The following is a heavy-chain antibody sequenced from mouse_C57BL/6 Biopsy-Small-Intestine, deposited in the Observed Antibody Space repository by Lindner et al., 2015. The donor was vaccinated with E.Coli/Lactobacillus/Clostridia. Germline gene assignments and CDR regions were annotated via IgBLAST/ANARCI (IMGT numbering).Heavy chain of an antibody. V-gene: IGHV1-74*01. CDR2: IIPMVDIA. J-gene: IGHJ4*01. CDR3: ATGPPGSCNAASCFSYLAL. D-gene: IGHD1-1*01. CDR1: GDTFSSYT. Sequence: SVKVSCKASGDTFSSYTISWVRQAPGQGLEWMGRIIPMVDIADFAQNFEDRVTITADKSTSTAYMGLNSLRSEDTAVYYCATGPPGSCNAASCFSYLALWGQGTLVSVSS.